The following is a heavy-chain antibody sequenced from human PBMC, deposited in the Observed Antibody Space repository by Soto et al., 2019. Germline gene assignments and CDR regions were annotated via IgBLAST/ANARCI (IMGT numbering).Heavy chain of an antibody. CDR2: IYSTGNT. CDR3: RSSSRYSTDV. Sequence: QLQLQESGPGLVKPSETLSLSCTVSGGSITSSSYWGWIRQPPGKGLEWIGSIYSTGNTYYNPSLKGRVTISADTSKNPFSLNLSSVTAADTAVYYCRSSSRYSTDVWGQGTTVYVSS. V-gene: IGHV4-39*01. J-gene: IGHJ6*02. D-gene: IGHD6-13*01. CDR1: GGSITSSSY.